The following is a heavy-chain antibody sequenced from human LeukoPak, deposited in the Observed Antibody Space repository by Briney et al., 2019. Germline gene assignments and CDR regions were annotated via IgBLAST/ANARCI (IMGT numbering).Heavy chain of an antibody. CDR2: IYYSGSA. J-gene: IGHJ4*02. D-gene: IGHD3-22*01. CDR3: ASYSSGYYRVDY. CDR1: GGSISSSSYY. V-gene: IGHV4-39*01. Sequence: PETLSLTCTVSGGSISSSSYYWGWIRQPPGKGLEWIGSIYYSGSAYYNPSLKSRVTISVDTSKNQFSLKLSSVTAADTAVYYCASYSSGYYRVDYWGQGTLVTVSS.